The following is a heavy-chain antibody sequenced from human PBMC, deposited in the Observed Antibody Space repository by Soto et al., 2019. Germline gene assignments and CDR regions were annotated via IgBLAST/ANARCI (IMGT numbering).Heavy chain of an antibody. Sequence: QVQLQESGPGLVKSSQTLSLTCTVSGGSIRSDGYYWTWIRQYPGRGLEWIGFVYHSGTTFYNPSLKSRVTMSVDTSKNQFSLKLSSVTAADTAVYYCGREVTYDILTGYNIPWYFDLWGRGTLVTVSS. CDR1: GGSIRSDGYY. J-gene: IGHJ2*01. V-gene: IGHV4-31*03. CDR3: GREVTYDILTGYNIPWYFDL. CDR2: VYHSGTT. D-gene: IGHD3-9*01.